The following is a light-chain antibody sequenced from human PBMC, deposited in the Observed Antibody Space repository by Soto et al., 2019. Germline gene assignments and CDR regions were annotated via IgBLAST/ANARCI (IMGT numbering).Light chain of an antibody. CDR1: QGISSY. Sequence: IQLTHAPSSLSASVLYRVSITCLASQGISSYLAWYQQKPGKAPKLLIYAASTLQSGVPSRFSGSGSGTDFTLTISSLQPEDFATYYCQQLNSYPLTFGGGTKVDIK. CDR2: AAS. V-gene: IGKV1-9*01. J-gene: IGKJ4*01. CDR3: QQLNSYPLT.